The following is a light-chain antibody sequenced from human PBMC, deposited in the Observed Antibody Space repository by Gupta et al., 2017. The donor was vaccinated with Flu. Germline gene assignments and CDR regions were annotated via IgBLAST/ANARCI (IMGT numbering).Light chain of an antibody. CDR1: QSVLYSSNNKNY. V-gene: IGKV4-1*01. Sequence: DTGIHQSADLLAVSLGERATINCKSSQSVLYSSNNKNYLAWYQQKPGQPPKLLIYWASTRESGVPDRFSGSGSGTDFTLTISSLQAEDVAVYYCQQYYSTLYSFGQGTKLEIK. CDR3: QQYYSTLYS. J-gene: IGKJ2*03. CDR2: WAS.